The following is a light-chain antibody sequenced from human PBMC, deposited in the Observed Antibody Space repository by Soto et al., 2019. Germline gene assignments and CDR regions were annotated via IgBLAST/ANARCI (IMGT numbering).Light chain of an antibody. V-gene: IGKV3-20*01. CDR3: LQYGSSPYT. CDR1: QSVSSSY. Sequence: EIVLTQSPGTLSLSPGERATLSCRASQSVSSSYLAWYQQKPGQAPRPLIYGASSRATGIPDRFSGSGSGTDFTLTISRLEPKDFAVYYCLQYGSSPYTFGKGTKLEIK. CDR2: GAS. J-gene: IGKJ2*01.